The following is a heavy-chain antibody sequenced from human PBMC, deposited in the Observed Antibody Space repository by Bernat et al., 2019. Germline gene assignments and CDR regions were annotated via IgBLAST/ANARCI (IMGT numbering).Heavy chain of an antibody. D-gene: IGHD3-10*01. Sequence: EVQLVESGGGLVKPGGSLRLSCAASGFTFSSYSMNWVRQAPGKGLEWVSSISSSSTYIYYADSVKGRFTISRDNAKNSLYLQMNSLRAEDTAVYYCARGEYGYGSGTPSFDYWGQGTLVTVSS. CDR1: GFTFSSYS. CDR2: ISSSSTYI. CDR3: ARGEYGYGSGTPSFDY. J-gene: IGHJ4*02. V-gene: IGHV3-21*01.